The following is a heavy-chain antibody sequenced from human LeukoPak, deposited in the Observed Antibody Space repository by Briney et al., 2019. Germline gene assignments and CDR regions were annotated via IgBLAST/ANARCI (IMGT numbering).Heavy chain of an antibody. V-gene: IGHV3-74*01. Sequence: PGGSLRLSCAASGLTFSGYWVHWVRQAPGKGLLWLSRLDNDGSSTIYADSVKGRFTISRDNAKNTVHLQMNSLRVEDTAVYYCARDVPHNWFDSWGQGILVTVSS. CDR2: LDNDGSST. CDR1: GLTFSGYW. CDR3: ARDVPHNWFDS. J-gene: IGHJ5*01.